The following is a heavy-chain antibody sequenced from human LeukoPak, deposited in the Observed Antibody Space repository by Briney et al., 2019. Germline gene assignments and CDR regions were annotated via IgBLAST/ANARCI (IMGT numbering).Heavy chain of an antibody. CDR1: GGSISGGY. D-gene: IGHD4-11*01. CDR3: AKSYFDYSTYYSYYFNL. Sequence: SETLSLTCTVSGGSISGGYWSWIRQPPGRGLEWIGYVYTSGSTNDNPSLKSRVTISVDTSKSQFALKLSSVTAADTAVYYCAKSYFDYSTYYSYYFNLWGQGALVTVSS. V-gene: IGHV4-4*09. J-gene: IGHJ4*02. CDR2: VYTSGST.